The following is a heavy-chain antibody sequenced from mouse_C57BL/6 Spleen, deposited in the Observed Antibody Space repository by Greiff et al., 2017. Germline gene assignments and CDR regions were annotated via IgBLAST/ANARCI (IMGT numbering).Heavy chain of an antibody. CDR2: INPNNGGT. CDR3: ARRGRTPYAMDY. J-gene: IGHJ4*01. CDR1: GYTFTDYN. V-gene: IGHV1-22*01. Sequence: VQLKESGPELVKPGASVKMSCKASGYTFTDYNMHWVKQSHGKSLEWIGYINPNNGGTSYNQKFKGKATLTVNKSSSTAYMELRSLTSEDSAVYYCARRGRTPYAMDYWGQGTSVTVSS.